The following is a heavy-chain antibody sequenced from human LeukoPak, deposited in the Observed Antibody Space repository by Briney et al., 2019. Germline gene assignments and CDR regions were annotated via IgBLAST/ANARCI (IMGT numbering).Heavy chain of an antibody. CDR2: ISSSSSYI. D-gene: IGHD1-7*01. CDR1: GFTFSSYS. Sequence: GGSLRLSCAVSGFTFSSYSMNWVRQAPGKGLEWVSSISSSSSYIYYADSVKGRFTISRDNAKNSLYLQMNSLRAEDTAVYYCARDRNNWNYEGFDYWGQGTLVTVSS. V-gene: IGHV3-21*01. J-gene: IGHJ4*02. CDR3: ARDRNNWNYEGFDY.